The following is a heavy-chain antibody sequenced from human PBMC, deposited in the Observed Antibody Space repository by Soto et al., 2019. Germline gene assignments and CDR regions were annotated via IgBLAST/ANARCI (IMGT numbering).Heavy chain of an antibody. CDR2: ISSNGGST. J-gene: IGHJ4*02. V-gene: IGHV3-64D*06. Sequence: PGGSLRLSCSASGFTFSSYAMHWVRQAPGKGLEYVSAISSNGGSTYYADSVKGRFTISRDNSKNTLYLQMSSLRAEDTAVYYCVKEKDTAITYFDYWGQGTLVTVSS. D-gene: IGHD5-18*01. CDR1: GFTFSSYA. CDR3: VKEKDTAITYFDY.